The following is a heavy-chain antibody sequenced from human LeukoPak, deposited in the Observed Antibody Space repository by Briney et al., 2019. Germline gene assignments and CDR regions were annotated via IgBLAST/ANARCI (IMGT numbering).Heavy chain of an antibody. CDR1: GGSISSHY. J-gene: IGHJ6*03. CDR3: ARLGYDFWSGYYIGYYYYMDV. D-gene: IGHD3-3*01. CDR2: IYYSGST. V-gene: IGHV4-59*11. Sequence: PSETLSLTCTVSGGSISSHYWSWIRQPPGKGLEWIGYIYYSGSTNYNPSLKSRVTISVDTSKNQFSLKLSSVTAADTAVCYCARLGYDFWSGYYIGYYYYMDVWGKGTTVTVSS.